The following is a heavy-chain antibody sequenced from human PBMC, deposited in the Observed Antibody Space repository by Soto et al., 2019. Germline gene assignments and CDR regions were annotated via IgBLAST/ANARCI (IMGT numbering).Heavy chain of an antibody. D-gene: IGHD6-13*01. J-gene: IGHJ4*02. V-gene: IGHV1-24*01. Sequence: ASVKVSCQVYGYTLTELSMHWVRQAPGKGLEWMGGFDPEDGETIYAQKFQGRVTMTEDTSTDTAYMELSSLRSEDTAVYYCATALANIAAAGTSVYWGQGTLVTVSS. CDR2: FDPEDGET. CDR1: GYTLTELS. CDR3: ATALANIAAAGTSVY.